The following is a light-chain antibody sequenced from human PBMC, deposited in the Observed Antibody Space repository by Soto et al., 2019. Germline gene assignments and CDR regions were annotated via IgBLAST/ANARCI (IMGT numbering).Light chain of an antibody. Sequence: EVVLTQSPGTLSLSPGERATLSFIASQSVSSSYLAWYQQKPGQAPRLLIYGASSRATGIPDRFSGGGSGTDFTLTITRLEPEDFAVYFCLQYGGLPRTFGQGTKVDIK. V-gene: IGKV3-20*01. J-gene: IGKJ1*01. CDR2: GAS. CDR1: QSVSSSY. CDR3: LQYGGLPRT.